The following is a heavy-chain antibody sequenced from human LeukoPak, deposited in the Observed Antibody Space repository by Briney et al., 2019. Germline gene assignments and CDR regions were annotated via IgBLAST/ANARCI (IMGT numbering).Heavy chain of an antibody. V-gene: IGHV4-34*01. D-gene: IGHD3-10*01. CDR2: INHSGST. CDR3: ARGPHSYDSGGSYNVREFDY. J-gene: IGHJ4*02. CDR1: GGSFSGYY. Sequence: PSETLSLTCAVYGGSFSGYYWSWIRQAPGKGLEWIGEINHSGSTNYNPSLKNRVTISVDTSKNQFSLQLKSVTAADTAVFYCARGPHSYDSGGSYNVREFDYWGQGTLVTVSS.